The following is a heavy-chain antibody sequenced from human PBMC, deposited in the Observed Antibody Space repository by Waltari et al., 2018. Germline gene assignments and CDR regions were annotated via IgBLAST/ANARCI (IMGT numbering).Heavy chain of an antibody. CDR1: VFTFYDYT. J-gene: IGHJ4*02. CDR3: AKDIPYYCSGGSCPLQFDY. CDR2: ISWDGGST. Sequence: EVQLVESGGVVVQPGGSLRLSCAASVFTFYDYTLSWVRQTPGKGLEWVSLISWDGGSTYYADSVRGRFTIFRDNSKNSLYLQMNSLRTEDTALYYCAKDIPYYCSGGSCPLQFDYWGQGTLVTVSS. D-gene: IGHD2-15*01. V-gene: IGHV3-43*01.